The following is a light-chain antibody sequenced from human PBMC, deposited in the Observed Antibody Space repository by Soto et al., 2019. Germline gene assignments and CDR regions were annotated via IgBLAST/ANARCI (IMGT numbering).Light chain of an antibody. CDR3: QQYGNPRIN. CDR1: QSVRNNY. CDR2: GAS. Sequence: ETVLTQSPGTLSLSPGERATLSCRASQSVRNNYLAWYQQKPGQAPRILISGASSRAAGIPDRFSGSGSETDFTLTISRLEPEVFALYFCQQYGNPRINFGQGTRLEIK. V-gene: IGKV3-20*01. J-gene: IGKJ5*01.